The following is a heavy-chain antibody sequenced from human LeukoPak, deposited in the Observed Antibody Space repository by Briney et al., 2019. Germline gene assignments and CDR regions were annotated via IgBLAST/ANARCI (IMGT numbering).Heavy chain of an antibody. CDR2: INHSGST. V-gene: IGHV4-34*01. Sequence: SETLSLTCAVYGGSFSGYYWSWIRQPPGEGLEWIGEINHSGSTNYNPSLKSRVTISVDTSKNQFSLKLSSVTAADTAVYYCARGSRIAARNWFDPWGQGTLVTVSS. CDR3: ARGSRIAARNWFDP. J-gene: IGHJ5*02. D-gene: IGHD6-6*01. CDR1: GGSFSGYY.